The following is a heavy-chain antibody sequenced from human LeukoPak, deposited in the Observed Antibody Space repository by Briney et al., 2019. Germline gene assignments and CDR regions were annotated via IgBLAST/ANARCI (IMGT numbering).Heavy chain of an antibody. J-gene: IGHJ6*02. D-gene: IGHD3-3*01. CDR3: AREIFGSLFGDYGMDV. V-gene: IGHV3-30*04. CDR2: ISYDGSNK. CDR1: GFTFSSSA. Sequence: GRSLRLSCAASGFTFSSSAMSWVRQAPGKGLEWVAVISYDGSNKYYADSVKGRFTISRDNSKNTLYLQMNSLRAEDTAVYYCAREIFGSLFGDYGMDVWGQGTTVTVSS.